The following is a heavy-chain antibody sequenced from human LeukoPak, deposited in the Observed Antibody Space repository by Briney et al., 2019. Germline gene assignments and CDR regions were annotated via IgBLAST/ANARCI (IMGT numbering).Heavy chain of an antibody. CDR3: ARSYGDYGGAFDI. J-gene: IGHJ3*02. V-gene: IGHV3-33*01. D-gene: IGHD4-17*01. Sequence: GGSLRLSCAASGFTFSSYGMHWVRQAPGKGLEWVAVIWYDGSNKYYADSVKGRFTISRDNSKNTLYLQMNSLRAEDTAVYYCARSYGDYGGAFDIWGQGTMVTVSS. CDR1: GFTFSSYG. CDR2: IWYDGSNK.